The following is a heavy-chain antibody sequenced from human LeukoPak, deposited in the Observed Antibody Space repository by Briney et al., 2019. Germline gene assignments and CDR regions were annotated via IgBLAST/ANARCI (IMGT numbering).Heavy chain of an antibody. Sequence: ASVKVSCKVSGYTLTELSMHWVRQAPGQGLEWVGLINPTGTTTLYAQKFQGRITLTRDMSATTDYMELSSLTSEDTAVYYCARDNSVGDIAWWFDPWGQGTLVTVSS. D-gene: IGHD1-26*01. CDR3: ARDNSVGDIAWWFDP. V-gene: IGHV1-46*01. CDR1: GYTLTELS. CDR2: INPTGTTT. J-gene: IGHJ5*02.